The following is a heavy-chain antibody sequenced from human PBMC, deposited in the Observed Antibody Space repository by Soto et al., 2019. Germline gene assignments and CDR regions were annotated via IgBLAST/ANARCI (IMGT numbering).Heavy chain of an antibody. J-gene: IGHJ3*02. V-gene: IGHV1-46*03. D-gene: IGHD2-21*02. CDR1: GYTFTSYY. CDR2: INPSGGST. Sequence: ASVKVSCKASGYTFTSYYMHWVRQAPVQGLEWMGIINPSGGSTSYAQKFQGRVTMTRDTSTSTVYMELSSLRSEDTAVYYCATTVVTPMRAFDIWGQGTMVTVSS. CDR3: ATTVVTPMRAFDI.